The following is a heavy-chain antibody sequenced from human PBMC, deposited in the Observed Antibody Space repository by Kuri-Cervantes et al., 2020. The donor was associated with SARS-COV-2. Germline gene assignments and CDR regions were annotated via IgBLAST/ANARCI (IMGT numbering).Heavy chain of an antibody. J-gene: IGHJ6*03. CDR3: ARGGYFDWLANLYYYYVDV. D-gene: IGHD3-9*01. V-gene: IGHV1-18*01. CDR2: ISAYNGNT. CDR1: GYTFTSYG. Sequence: ASVKVSCKASGYTFTSYGISWVRQAPGQGLEWMGWISAYNGNTNYAQKLQGRVTMTTDTSTSTAYMELRSLRSDDRAVYYWARGGYFDWLANLYYYYVDVWGKGTTVTVSS.